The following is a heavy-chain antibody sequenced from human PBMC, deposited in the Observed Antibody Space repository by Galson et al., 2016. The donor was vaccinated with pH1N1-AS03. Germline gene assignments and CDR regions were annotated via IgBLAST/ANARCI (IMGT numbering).Heavy chain of an antibody. V-gene: IGHV3-33*08. CDR3: GRADSGGEFDY. D-gene: IGHD6-19*01. J-gene: IGHJ4*02. Sequence: SLRLSCAASGFSFNTYGMHWVRQAPGKGLEWVAVIWYDGSTKYYGDSVKGRFIISRDNSRNTVYLQMKSLRAEDTAVYYCGRADSGGEFDYLGQGTLVTGSS. CDR2: IWYDGSTK. CDR1: GFSFNTYG.